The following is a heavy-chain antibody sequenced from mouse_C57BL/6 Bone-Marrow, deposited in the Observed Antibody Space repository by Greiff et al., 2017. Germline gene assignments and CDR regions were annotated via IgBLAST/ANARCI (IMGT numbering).Heavy chain of an antibody. CDR1: GYAFSSYW. CDR3: AREGVTTVVADY. J-gene: IGHJ2*01. CDR2: IYPGDGDT. Sequence: LVESGAELVKPGASVKISCKASGYAFSSYWMNWVKQRPGKGLEWIGQIYPGDGDTNYNGKFKGKATLTADKSSSTAYMQLSSLTSEDSAVYFCAREGVTTVVADYGGQGTTLTVSS. D-gene: IGHD1-1*01. V-gene: IGHV1-80*01.